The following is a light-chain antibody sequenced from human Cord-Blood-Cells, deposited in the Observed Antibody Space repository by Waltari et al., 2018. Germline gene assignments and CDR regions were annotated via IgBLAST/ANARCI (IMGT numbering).Light chain of an antibody. J-gene: IGKJ1*01. CDR2: WAS. CDR1: QSVLYSSNNKNY. CDR3: QQYYSTPWT. V-gene: IGKV4-1*01. Sequence: DIVMTQSPDSLAVSLGERATINCKSSQSVLYSSNNKNYLAWYQQKPGQPPKLLIYWASTRESGVPDRFRGSGSGTDFTLTIRSLQAEYVAVYYCQQYYSTPWTFGQGTKVEIK.